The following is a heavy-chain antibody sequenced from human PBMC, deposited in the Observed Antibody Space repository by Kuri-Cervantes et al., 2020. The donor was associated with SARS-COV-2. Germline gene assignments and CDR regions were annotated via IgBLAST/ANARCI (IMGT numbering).Heavy chain of an antibody. D-gene: IGHD3-10*01. CDR2: INSDGSST. V-gene: IGHV3-74*01. J-gene: IGHJ6*02. CDR1: GFTFSSYW. CDR3: ARVPSITMVRGANSYGMDV. Sequence: GGSLRLSCAASGFTFSSYWMHWVRQAPGKRLVWVSRINSDGSSTSYADSVKGRFTISRDNAKNTLYLQMNSLRAEDTAVYYGARVPSITMVRGANSYGMDVWGQGTTVTVSS.